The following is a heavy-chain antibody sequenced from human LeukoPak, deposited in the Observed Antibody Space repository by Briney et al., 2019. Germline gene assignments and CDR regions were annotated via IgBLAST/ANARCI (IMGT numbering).Heavy chain of an antibody. Sequence: GESLRLSCAASGFTVSSNYMSWVRQAPGKGLEWVSTIYSGGSTFYADSVKGRFSISRDNSKNTLYLQMNSLRAEDTAIYYCARDSRALYSSSWYYFDYWGQGTLVTVSS. CDR2: IYSGGST. D-gene: IGHD6-13*01. CDR1: GFTVSSNY. CDR3: ARDSRALYSSSWYYFDY. J-gene: IGHJ4*02. V-gene: IGHV3-53*01.